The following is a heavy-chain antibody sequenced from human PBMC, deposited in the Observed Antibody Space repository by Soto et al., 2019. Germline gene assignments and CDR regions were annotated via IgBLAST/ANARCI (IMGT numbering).Heavy chain of an antibody. Sequence: EVQLVESGGGLVQPGGSLRLSCAASGFTFSSYWMHWVRQAPGKGLVWVSRIKSDGSGTYYADSVKGRLTISRDNAKNTXYLQTNSVRADDTAVYYCARGAGDYYDGNGYLGRHWGQGTLVTVSS. D-gene: IGHD3-22*01. CDR2: IKSDGSGT. CDR3: ARGAGDYYDGNGYLGRH. J-gene: IGHJ4*02. CDR1: GFTFSSYW. V-gene: IGHV3-74*01.